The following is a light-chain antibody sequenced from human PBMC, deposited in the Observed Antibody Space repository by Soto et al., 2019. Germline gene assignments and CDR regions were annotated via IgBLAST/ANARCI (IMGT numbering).Light chain of an antibody. J-gene: IGLJ1*01. Sequence: QSVLTQPASVSGSPGQSITISCTGTSSDVGGYNYVSWYQQHPGKAPKLMIHEVSNRPSGVSKRFSGSKSGNTASLTISGLQAEDEADYYCSSYTSSSTRVFGTGTKVTVL. V-gene: IGLV2-14*01. CDR1: SSDVGGYNY. CDR3: SSYTSSSTRV. CDR2: EVS.